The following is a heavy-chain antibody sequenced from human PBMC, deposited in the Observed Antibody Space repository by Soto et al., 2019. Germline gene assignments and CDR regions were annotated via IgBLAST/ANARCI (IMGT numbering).Heavy chain of an antibody. Sequence: QVQLVESGGGLVKPGGSLRLSCAASGFTFSAYYMSWIRQAPGKGLEWVSYISSSGSTIYYADSVKGRFTISRDNAKTSLYLKMNSLRAEDTAVYYCARDYHQTSDALNWFDPWGQGTLVTVSS. J-gene: IGHJ5*02. CDR1: GFTFSAYY. CDR3: ARDYHQTSDALNWFDP. CDR2: ISSSGSTI. V-gene: IGHV3-11*01. D-gene: IGHD2-2*01.